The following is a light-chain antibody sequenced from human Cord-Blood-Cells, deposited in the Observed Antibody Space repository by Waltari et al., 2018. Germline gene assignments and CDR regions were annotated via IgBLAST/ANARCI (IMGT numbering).Light chain of an antibody. CDR2: EGS. J-gene: IGLJ2*01. V-gene: IGLV2-23*01. Sequence: QSTLTQPASVSGSPGQSITIPCTGTSSDVGSYNLFSGYQQHPGKAPKLMIYEGSKRPSGVSNRVSGSKSGNTASLTISGLQAEDEADYYCCSYAGSSTLVFGAGTKLTVL. CDR3: CSYAGSSTLV. CDR1: SSDVGSYNL.